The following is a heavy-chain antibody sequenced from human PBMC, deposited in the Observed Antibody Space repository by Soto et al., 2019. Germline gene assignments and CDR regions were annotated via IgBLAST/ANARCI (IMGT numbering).Heavy chain of an antibody. D-gene: IGHD3-22*01. CDR1: GGSISSSDYS. CDR2: IYYSGNT. V-gene: IGHV4-30-4*01. CDR3: TRGQASIITTMFVLSHPLAIPTRRTTDL. J-gene: IGHJ2*01. Sequence: SETLSLTCNVSGGSISSSDYSWSWVRQPPGKGLEWIGHIYYSGNTYYNPSLKSRVTMSLDTSKNQVSLNLSSVTAADTAVYYCTRGQASIITTMFVLSHPLAIPTRRTTDL.